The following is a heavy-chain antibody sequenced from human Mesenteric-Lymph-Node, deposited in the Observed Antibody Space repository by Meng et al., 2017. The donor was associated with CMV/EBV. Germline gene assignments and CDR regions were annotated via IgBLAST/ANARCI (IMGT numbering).Heavy chain of an antibody. CDR1: GYTFTSYY. CDR3: ARGFFQAYCTSISCPTCPV. Sequence: ASVKVSCKASGYTFTSYYMHWVRQAPGQGLEWMAAINSGGGNTIYAQKLQGRATLTRDTSTSTAHMELYSLRSEDTAVYYCARGFFQAYCTSISCPTCPVWGQGTLVTVSS. CDR2: INSGGGNT. J-gene: IGHJ4*02. V-gene: IGHV1-46*04. D-gene: IGHD2-2*01.